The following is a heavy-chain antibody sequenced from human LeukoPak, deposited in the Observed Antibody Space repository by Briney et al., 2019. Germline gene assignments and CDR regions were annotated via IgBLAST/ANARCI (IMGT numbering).Heavy chain of an antibody. D-gene: IGHD3-10*01. CDR2: IIPIFGTA. J-gene: IGHJ4*02. CDR3: AREGGSGSYYFDY. V-gene: IGHV1-69*05. Sequence: GASVKVSCKASGYTFTSYDINWVRQATGQGLEWMGGIIPIFGTANYAQKFQGRVTITTDESTSTAYMELSSLRSEDTAVYYCAREGGSGSYYFDYWGQGTLVTVSS. CDR1: GYTFTSYD.